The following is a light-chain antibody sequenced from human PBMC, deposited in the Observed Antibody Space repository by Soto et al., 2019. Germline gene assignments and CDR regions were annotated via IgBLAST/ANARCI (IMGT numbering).Light chain of an antibody. CDR2: DAS. J-gene: IGKJ1*01. CDR3: QKNNIAPSWT. CDR1: QSISSW. Sequence: DIQMTQSPSTLSASVGDRVTITCRASQSISSWLAWYQQKPGKAPKLLIYDASSLESGVPSRFSGSGSGTDFTPTISSLQPEDVATYYCQKNNIAPSWTFGQGTKVDIK. V-gene: IGKV1-5*01.